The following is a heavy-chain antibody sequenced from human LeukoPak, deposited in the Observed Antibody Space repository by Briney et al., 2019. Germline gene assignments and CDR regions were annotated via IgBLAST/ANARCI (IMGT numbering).Heavy chain of an antibody. Sequence: GGSLRLSCAASGFTFSSYWMSWVRQAPGKGLEWVANIKQDGSEKYYVDSVKGRFTISRDNAKNSLHLQMNSLRAEDTAVYYCARDPRRLPPDYWGQGTLVTVSS. V-gene: IGHV3-7*01. CDR2: IKQDGSEK. CDR3: ARDPRRLPPDY. D-gene: IGHD5-18*01. J-gene: IGHJ4*02. CDR1: GFTFSSYW.